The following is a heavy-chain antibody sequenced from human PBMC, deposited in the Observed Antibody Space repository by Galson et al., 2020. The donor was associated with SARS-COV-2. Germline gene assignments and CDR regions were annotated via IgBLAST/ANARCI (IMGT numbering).Heavy chain of an antibody. V-gene: IGHV3-21*06. CDR2: ISGTSINI. CDR3: TRERGYSYGYSDY. CDR1: GFTFSSYS. J-gene: IGHJ4*02. Sequence: NSGGSLRLSCAASGFTFSSYSMNWVRQAPGKGLEWVSSISGTSINIYYADSVKGRFTISRDNAKNSLYLQMNSLGTEDTAVYYCTRERGYSYGYSDYWGQGTLVTVSS. D-gene: IGHD5-18*01.